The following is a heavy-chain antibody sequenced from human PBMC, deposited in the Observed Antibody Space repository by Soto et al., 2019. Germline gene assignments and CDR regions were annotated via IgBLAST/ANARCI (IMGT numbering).Heavy chain of an antibody. CDR2: IDPSDSYT. CDR1: GYSFTSYW. Sequence: GESLKISCKGSGYSFTSYWISWVRQMPGKGLEWTGRIDPSDSYTNYSPSFQGHVTTSADKSISTAYLQWSSLKASDTAMYYCARHRAPRPLRYSSSWPEGVLTDDAFDIWGQGTMVTVSS. CDR3: ARHRAPRPLRYSSSWPEGVLTDDAFDI. V-gene: IGHV5-10-1*01. J-gene: IGHJ3*02. D-gene: IGHD6-13*01.